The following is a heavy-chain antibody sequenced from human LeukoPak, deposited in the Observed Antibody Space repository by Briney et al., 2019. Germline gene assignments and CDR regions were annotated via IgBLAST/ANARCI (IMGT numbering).Heavy chain of an antibody. CDR1: GFTFSSYG. D-gene: IGHD1-26*01. CDR2: ISYDGSNK. V-gene: IGHV3-30*18. J-gene: IGHJ4*02. Sequence: PGRSLRLSCAASGFTFSSYGMHWVRQAPGKGLEWVAVISYDGSNKYYADSVKGRFTISRDNSKNTLYLQMNSLRAEDTAVYYCAKDRGSYRSHRVDYWGQGTLVTVSS. CDR3: AKDRGSYRSHRVDY.